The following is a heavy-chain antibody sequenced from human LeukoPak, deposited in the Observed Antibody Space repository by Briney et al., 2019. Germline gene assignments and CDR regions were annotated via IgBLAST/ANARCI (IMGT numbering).Heavy chain of an antibody. V-gene: IGHV1-18*01. Sequence: GASVKVSCKASAYTFTSYGISWVRQAPGQGLEWMGWISAYNGNTNYAQKLQGRVTMTTDTSTSTAYMELRSLRSDDTAVYYCARDAYGYGSGSYFFYYYYYMDVWGKGTTVTVSS. D-gene: IGHD3-10*01. CDR3: ARDAYGYGSGSYFFYYYYYMDV. CDR1: AYTFTSYG. CDR2: ISAYNGNT. J-gene: IGHJ6*03.